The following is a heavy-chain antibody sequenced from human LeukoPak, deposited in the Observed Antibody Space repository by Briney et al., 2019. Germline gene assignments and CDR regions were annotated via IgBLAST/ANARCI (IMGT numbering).Heavy chain of an antibody. V-gene: IGHV3-66*01. Sequence: GGSLRLSCEASGFSVTTKYMSWVRQAPGKGLELVSVIYSGGRTYYADSVKARFTISRDKPKSTVYLQMNNLRAEDTAVYYCATDGGRREFDYWGQGTLVTVSS. CDR2: IYSGGRT. CDR3: ATDGGRREFDY. D-gene: IGHD3-3*01. J-gene: IGHJ4*02. CDR1: GFSVTTKY.